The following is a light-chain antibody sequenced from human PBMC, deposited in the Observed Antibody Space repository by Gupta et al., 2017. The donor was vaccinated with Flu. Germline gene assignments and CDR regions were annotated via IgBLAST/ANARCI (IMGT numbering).Light chain of an antibody. V-gene: IGKV2-30*01. J-gene: IGKJ1*01. Sequence: VTPLPPASIACTSSQSLVYSDVYTYLNWFQQRPGQSPRLLIYKVSKRASGVPDRFSGSGSGTDFTLAISSVEPEDFGIYYCQQGTHWPWTFGQGTKVEIK. CDR2: KVS. CDR3: QQGTHWPWT. CDR1: QSLVYSDVYTY.